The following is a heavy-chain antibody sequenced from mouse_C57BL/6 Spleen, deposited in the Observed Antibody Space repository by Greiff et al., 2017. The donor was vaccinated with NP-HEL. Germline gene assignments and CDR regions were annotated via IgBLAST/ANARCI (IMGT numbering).Heavy chain of an antibody. V-gene: IGHV1-82*01. J-gene: IGHJ4*01. Sequence: QVQLQQSGPELVKPGASVKISCKASGYAFSSSWMNWVKQRPGKGLEWIGRICPGDGDTNYNGKFKGKATLTADKSSSTAYMQLSSLTSEDSAVYFCARGAIYYGNYFAMDYWGQGTSVTVSS. CDR3: ARGAIYYGNYFAMDY. D-gene: IGHD2-1*01. CDR1: GYAFSSSW. CDR2: ICPGDGDT.